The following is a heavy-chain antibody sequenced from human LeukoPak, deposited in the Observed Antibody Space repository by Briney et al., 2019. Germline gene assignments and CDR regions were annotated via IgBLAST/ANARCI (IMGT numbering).Heavy chain of an antibody. CDR2: IYYSGST. CDR3: ASHSYYDFWSGYFRWYFDY. J-gene: IGHJ4*02. V-gene: IGHV4-39*01. CDR1: GGSISSSSYY. D-gene: IGHD3-3*01. Sequence: PSETLSLTCTVSGGSISSSSYYWGWIRQPPGKGLEWIGSIYYSGSTYYNPSLKSRVTISVDTSKNQFSLKLSSVTAADTAVYYCASHSYYDFWSGYFRWYFDYWGQGTLVTVSS.